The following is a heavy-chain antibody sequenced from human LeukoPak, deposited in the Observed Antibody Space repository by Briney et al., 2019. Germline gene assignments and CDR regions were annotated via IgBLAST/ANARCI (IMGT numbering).Heavy chain of an antibody. CDR1: GFTFSSYS. CDR3: AREVRYYDILTDYYRSYFDY. D-gene: IGHD3-9*01. J-gene: IGHJ4*02. V-gene: IGHV3-21*01. CDR2: ISSSSSYI. Sequence: GGSLRLSCAASGFTFSSYSMNWVRQAPGKGLEWVSSISSSSSYIYYADSVKGRFTISRDNAKNSLYLQMNSPRAGDTAVYYCAREVRYYDILTDYYRSYFDYWGQGTLVTVSS.